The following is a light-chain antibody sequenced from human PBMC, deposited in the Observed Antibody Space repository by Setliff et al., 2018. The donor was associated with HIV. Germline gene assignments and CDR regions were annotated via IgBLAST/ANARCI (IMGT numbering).Light chain of an antibody. CDR3: QQYYSTPLT. CDR1: QSILYTSSNQNF. J-gene: IGKJ4*01. Sequence: DIVMTQSPDSLAVSLGERATIDCTSSQSILYTSSNQNFLAWYQQTPGHPPKLLIYWASTRESGVPDRFNGSGSGTNFTLTISSLQAEDVAVYYCQQYYSTPLTFGGGTKVDIK. CDR2: WAS. V-gene: IGKV4-1*01.